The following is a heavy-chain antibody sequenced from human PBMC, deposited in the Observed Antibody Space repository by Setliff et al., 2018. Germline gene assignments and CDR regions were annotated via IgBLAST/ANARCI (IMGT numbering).Heavy chain of an antibody. J-gene: IGHJ4*02. D-gene: IGHD3-10*01. Sequence: PSETLSLTCTVSGGSISSGDYYWSWIRQPPGKGLEWIGYIYSSGSTNYNPSLKSRVTISMDTSKNQFSLNLRSVTAADTAVYYCARGRGEMDSWGQGTLVTVSS. CDR2: IYSSGST. CDR1: GGSISSGDYY. CDR3: ARGRGEMDS. V-gene: IGHV4-61*08.